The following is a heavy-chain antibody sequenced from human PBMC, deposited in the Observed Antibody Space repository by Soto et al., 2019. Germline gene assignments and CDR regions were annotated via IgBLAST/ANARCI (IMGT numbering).Heavy chain of an antibody. J-gene: IGHJ2*01. V-gene: IGHV1-69*01. CDR1: GGTFSSYS. CDR3: ARPFQSWPGGWYFDL. D-gene: IGHD3-16*01. Sequence: QVQLVQSGAEVKKPGSSVKVSCKASGGTFSSYSINWVRQAPGQGLEWMGGIIPIFGTANYAQKFQGRVTLTADESTSTAHMELSSLRNEDTAGYYCARPFQSWPGGWYFDLWGRDTLVTVSS. CDR2: IIPIFGTA.